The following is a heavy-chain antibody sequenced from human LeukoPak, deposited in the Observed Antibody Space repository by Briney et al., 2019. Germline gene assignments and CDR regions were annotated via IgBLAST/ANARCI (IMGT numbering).Heavy chain of an antibody. CDR1: GDSISSYY. V-gene: IGHV4-59*08. Sequence: PSETLSLTCTVSGDSISSYYWTWIRQPPGKGLELIGYIYYSGSTNYNPSLKSRVTISVDTSKNQFSLKLSSVTAADTAVYYCARHTLYYGSNNWFDPWGQGTLVTVSS. J-gene: IGHJ5*02. D-gene: IGHD4-23*01. CDR2: IYYSGST. CDR3: ARHTLYYGSNNWFDP.